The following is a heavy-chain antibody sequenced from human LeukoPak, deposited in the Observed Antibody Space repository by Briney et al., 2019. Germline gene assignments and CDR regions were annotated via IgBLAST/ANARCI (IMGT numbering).Heavy chain of an antibody. Sequence: SETLPLTCTVSGGSINNYYWSWIRQPAGKGLEWIGRIYTRGSTNYNPSLKSRVTMTVDTSKNQFSLKLSSVTAADTAVYYCARGRYCSTDICSGGDAFDIWGQGTMVSVSS. CDR2: IYTRGST. V-gene: IGHV4-4*07. CDR1: GGSINNYY. CDR3: ARGRYCSTDICSGGDAFDI. J-gene: IGHJ3*02. D-gene: IGHD2-2*01.